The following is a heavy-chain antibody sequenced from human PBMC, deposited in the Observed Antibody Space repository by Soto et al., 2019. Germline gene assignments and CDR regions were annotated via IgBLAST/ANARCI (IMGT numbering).Heavy chain of an antibody. V-gene: IGHV3-21*01. CDR2: ISSSSSYI. D-gene: IGHD3-3*01. CDR3: ASDIITIFGVVTPSFDY. CDR1: GFTFSSYS. J-gene: IGHJ4*02. Sequence: EVQLVESGGGLVKPGGSLRLSCAASGFTFSSYSMNWVRQAPGKGLEWVSSISSSSSYIYYADSVKGRFTISRDNAKNSLYLQMNSLRAEDTAVYYCASDIITIFGVVTPSFDYWGQGTLVTVSS.